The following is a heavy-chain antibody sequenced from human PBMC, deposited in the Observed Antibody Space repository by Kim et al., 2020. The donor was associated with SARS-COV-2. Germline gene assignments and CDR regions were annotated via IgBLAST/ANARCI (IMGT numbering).Heavy chain of an antibody. CDR3: AKVGLQLGMPPYYFEY. V-gene: IGHV3-23*01. CDR1: GFTFRNFA. D-gene: IGHD3-16*01. CDR2: ISQTGSIT. J-gene: IGHJ4*02. Sequence: GGSLRLSCAASGFTFRNFAMNWVRQAPGKGLEWVSAISQTGSITYYADSVKGRFTISRDNSKNALYLQMNSLRAADTAVYYCAKVGLQLGMPPYYFEYWGQGTLVTVSS.